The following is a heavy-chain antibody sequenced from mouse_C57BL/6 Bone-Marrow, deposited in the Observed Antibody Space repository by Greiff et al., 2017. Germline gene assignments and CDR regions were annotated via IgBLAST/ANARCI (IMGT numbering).Heavy chain of an antibody. CDR1: GYTFTSYW. V-gene: IGHV1-5*01. Sequence: VQLQQSGTVLARPGASVKMSCKTSGYTFTSYWMHWVKQRPGQGLEWIVAIYPGNSDTSYNQKFKGKAKLTAVTSASTAYMELSSLTNEDSAVYYCTSGGTTVVVFYYWGQGTTLTVSS. J-gene: IGHJ2*01. D-gene: IGHD1-1*01. CDR2: IYPGNSDT. CDR3: TSGGTTVVVFYY.